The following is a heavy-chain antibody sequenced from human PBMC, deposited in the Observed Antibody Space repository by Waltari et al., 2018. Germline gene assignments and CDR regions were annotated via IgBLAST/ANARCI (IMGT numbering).Heavy chain of an antibody. V-gene: IGHV4-39*07. D-gene: IGHD6-19*01. CDR2: IYYRGST. CDR1: GGSISSCSYY. J-gene: IGHJ3*02. CDR3: ARRGTAVAGSVHAFDI. Sequence: QLQLQESGPGLVKPSETLSLTCTVSGGSISSCSYYWGWIRQPPGKGLEWIWSIYYRGSTYYNPSLKSRVTISVDTSKNQFSLKLSSVTAADTAVYYCARRGTAVAGSVHAFDIWGQGTMVTVSS.